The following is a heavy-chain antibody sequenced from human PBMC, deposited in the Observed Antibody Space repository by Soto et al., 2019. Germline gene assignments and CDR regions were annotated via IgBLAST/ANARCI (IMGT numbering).Heavy chain of an antibody. CDR2: ISSSSSTI. V-gene: IGHV3-48*02. CDR3: ARGKYGDTDMEAYYFDY. CDR1: GFTFSSYS. D-gene: IGHD5-18*01. Sequence: EVQLVESGGGLVQPGGSLRLSCAASGFTFSSYSMNWVRQAPGKGLEWVSYISSSSSTIYYADSVKGRFTISRDNAKNSLYLQMNSLRDEDTAVYYCARGKYGDTDMEAYYFDYWGQGTLVTVSS. J-gene: IGHJ4*02.